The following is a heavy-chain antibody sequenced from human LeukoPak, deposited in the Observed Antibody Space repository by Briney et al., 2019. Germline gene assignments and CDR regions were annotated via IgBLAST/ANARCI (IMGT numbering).Heavy chain of an antibody. J-gene: IGHJ5*02. V-gene: IGHV1-46*01. CDR1: GNTFTSYY. CDR3: ARGGYYYASA. Sequence: GASVKVSCKASGNTFTSYYIQWVRQAPGQGLEWMGIISPSGGGTSYAQKFQGRVTMTRDTSTSTVYMELSSLRSEDTAVYYCARGGYYYASAWGQGTLVTVSS. CDR2: ISPSGGGT. D-gene: IGHD3-10*01.